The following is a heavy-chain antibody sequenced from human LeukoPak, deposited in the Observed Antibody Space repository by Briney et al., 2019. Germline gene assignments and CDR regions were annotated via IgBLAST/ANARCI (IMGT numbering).Heavy chain of an antibody. J-gene: IGHJ4*02. CDR3: ARGRSGSYPPGIY. CDR2: MWDDKSNK. CDR1: GFTFRSYA. D-gene: IGHD1-26*01. Sequence: GGSLRLSCAASGFTFRSYAMSWVRQAPGKGLEWVAVMWDDKSNKYYADSVKGRFTISRDSSKNTLYLQMNNLGAEDTAMYYCARGRSGSYPPGIYWGQGTLVTVSS. V-gene: IGHV3-33*08.